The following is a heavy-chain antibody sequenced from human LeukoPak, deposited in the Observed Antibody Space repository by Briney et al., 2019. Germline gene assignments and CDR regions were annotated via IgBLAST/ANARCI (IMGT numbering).Heavy chain of an antibody. CDR3: ARQTYYYGSGSYRMGDFDY. V-gene: IGHV4-38-2*02. CDR1: GYSISSGYY. CDR2: NYHSGRN. D-gene: IGHD3-10*01. J-gene: IGHJ4*02. Sequence: PSETLSRTCTVSGYSISSGYYWGWIRQHPGKGLGWIGSNYHSGRNFYNPSLKSRVTISVDTSKNQFSLKLSSLTAADTAVYYCARQTYYYGSGSYRMGDFDYWGQGTLVTVSS.